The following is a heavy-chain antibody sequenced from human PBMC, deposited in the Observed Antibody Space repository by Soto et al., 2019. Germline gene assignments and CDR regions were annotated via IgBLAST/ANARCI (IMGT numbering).Heavy chain of an antibody. V-gene: IGHV4-31*03. J-gene: IGHJ5*02. CDR1: GGSISSGGYY. CDR2: IYYSGST. D-gene: IGHD3-16*01. CDR3: GRVGGINWFDP. Sequence: QVQLQESGPGLVKPSQTLSLTCTVSGGSISSGGYYWSWIRQHPGKGLEWIGYIYYSGSTYYNPSLKGRVNLSVGPSKDQFSLKVGSVTAAGKAVYYCGRVGGINWFDPWGQGTLVTVSS.